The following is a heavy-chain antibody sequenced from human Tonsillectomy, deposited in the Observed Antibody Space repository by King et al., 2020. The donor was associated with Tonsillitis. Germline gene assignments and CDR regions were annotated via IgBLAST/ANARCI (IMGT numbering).Heavy chain of an antibody. CDR1: GFIFVDYA. J-gene: IGHJ6*02. V-gene: IGHV3-49*03. Sequence: VQLVESGGGLVQPGRSLRLSCTASGFIFVDYAISWFRQAPGKGLEWVGFIRSTAFGGTTEDAAAVRGRFFIPRDDSRSMTYLQMNSLKSEETGVYFCTGGSGDYDTYYYYGLDVWGQGTTVTVSS. D-gene: IGHD3-10*01. CDR2: IRSTAFGGTT. CDR3: TGGSGDYDTYYYYGLDV.